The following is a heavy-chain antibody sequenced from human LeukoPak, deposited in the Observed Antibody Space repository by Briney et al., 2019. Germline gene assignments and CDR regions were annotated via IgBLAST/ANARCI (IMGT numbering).Heavy chain of an antibody. Sequence: GESLKISCKGSGYSFTSYWIGWVRQMPGKGLEWMGIIYPGDSDTRYSPSFQGQVTISADKSISTAYLQWSSLKASDTAMYYCARGLYYYDSSGYSTYYFDYWGQGTLVTVSS. D-gene: IGHD3-22*01. J-gene: IGHJ4*02. CDR1: GYSFTSYW. CDR3: ARGLYYYDSSGYSTYYFDY. CDR2: IYPGDSDT. V-gene: IGHV5-51*01.